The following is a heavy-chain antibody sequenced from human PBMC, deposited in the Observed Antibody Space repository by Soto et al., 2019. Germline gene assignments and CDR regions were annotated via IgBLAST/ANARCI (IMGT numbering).Heavy chain of an antibody. CDR3: ARPLGYCSGGSCYPFDY. J-gene: IGHJ4*02. Sequence: GSLRLSCAASGFTFSSYWMSWVRQAPGKGLEWVANIKQDGSDKFYVDSVKGRFTISRDNAKNSLYLQMNSLRAEDTAIYYCARPLGYCSGGSCYPFDYWGQGILVTVSS. V-gene: IGHV3-7*01. CDR1: GFTFSSYW. CDR2: IKQDGSDK. D-gene: IGHD2-15*01.